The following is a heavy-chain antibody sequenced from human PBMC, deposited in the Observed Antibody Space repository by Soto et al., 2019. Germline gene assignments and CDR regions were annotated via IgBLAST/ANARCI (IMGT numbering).Heavy chain of an antibody. D-gene: IGHD6-13*01. CDR3: GASLAASGHNWRDP. V-gene: IGHV4-4*07. CDR1: GGSISEKY. J-gene: IGHJ5*01. Sequence: ASETLSLTCIVSGGSISEKYWNWVRQPPGKGLEWIGLIFANGHTDYNPSLKSRVTMSVDASKNQFSLRLTSMPAADTAVFYCGASLAASGHNWRDPWGRGSLVTVSS. CDR2: IFANGHT.